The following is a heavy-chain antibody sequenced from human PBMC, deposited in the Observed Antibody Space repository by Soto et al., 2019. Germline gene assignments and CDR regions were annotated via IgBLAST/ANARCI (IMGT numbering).Heavy chain of an antibody. CDR1: GFTFSSYS. V-gene: IGHV3-48*02. J-gene: IGHJ6*02. CDR3: AREISSAPTYYGMDV. Sequence: GSLRLSCATSGFTFSSYSMNWVRQAPGKGLEKVSYISSRSKTIYYAETVKGRFTISRDNAKNSLYLQMNSLRDEDTALYYCAREISSAPTYYGMDVWGQGTTVTVS. D-gene: IGHD6-6*01. CDR2: ISSRSKTI.